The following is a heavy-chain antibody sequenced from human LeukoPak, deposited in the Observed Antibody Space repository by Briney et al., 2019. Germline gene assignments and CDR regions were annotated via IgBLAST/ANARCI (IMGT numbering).Heavy chain of an antibody. CDR3: ARECDIVVVPAATEFDY. Sequence: GGSLRLSCAAPGFTFSSYWMSWVRQAPGKGLEWVANIKQDGSEKYYVDSVKGRFTISRDNAKNSLYLQMNSLRAEDTAVYYCARECDIVVVPAATEFDYWGQGTLVTVSS. D-gene: IGHD2-2*01. CDR2: IKQDGSEK. V-gene: IGHV3-7*01. CDR1: GFTFSSYW. J-gene: IGHJ4*02.